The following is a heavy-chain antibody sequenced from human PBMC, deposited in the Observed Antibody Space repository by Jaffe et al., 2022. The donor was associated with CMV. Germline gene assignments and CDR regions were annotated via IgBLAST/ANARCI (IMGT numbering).Heavy chain of an antibody. CDR2: INAGNGNT. D-gene: IGHD4-17*01. CDR1: GYTFTSYA. CDR3: ARDLHARGATVTGFDY. V-gene: IGHV1-3*01. Sequence: QVQLVQSGAEVKKPGASVKVSCKASGYTFTSYAMHWVRQAPGQRLEWMGWINAGNGNTKYSQKFQGRVTITRDTSASTAYMELSSLRSEDTAVYYCARDLHARGATVTGFDYWGQGTLVTVSS. J-gene: IGHJ4*02.